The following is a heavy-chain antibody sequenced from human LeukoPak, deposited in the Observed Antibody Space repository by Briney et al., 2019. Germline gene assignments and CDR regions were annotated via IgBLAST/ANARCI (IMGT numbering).Heavy chain of an antibody. V-gene: IGHV3-73*01. Sequence: PGGSPRLSCAASGFTFSDSPIHWVRQTSGRGLEWIGRITTKGNNYATVYGASVKGKFTISRDDSRKTAYLQMNSLEIEDTAVYYCATPESGDYSDLQQWGQGTLVTVSS. D-gene: IGHD4-17*01. CDR1: GFTFSDSP. CDR2: ITTKGNNYAT. CDR3: ATPESGDYSDLQQ. J-gene: IGHJ1*01.